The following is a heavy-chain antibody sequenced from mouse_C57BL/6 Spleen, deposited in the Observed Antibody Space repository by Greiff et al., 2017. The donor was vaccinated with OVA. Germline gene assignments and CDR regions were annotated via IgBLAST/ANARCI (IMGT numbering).Heavy chain of an antibody. CDR2: FYPGSGSI. J-gene: IGHJ1*03. CDR3: ARHEDRDYDDYDRDWYFDV. Sequence: VKLMESGAELVKPGASVKLSCKASGYTFTEYTIHWVKQRSGQGLEWIGWFYPGSGSIKYNEKFKDKATLTADKSSSTVYMELSRLTSEDSAVYFCARHEDRDYDDYDRDWYFDVWGTGTTVTVSS. V-gene: IGHV1-62-2*01. CDR1: GYTFTEYT. D-gene: IGHD2-4*01.